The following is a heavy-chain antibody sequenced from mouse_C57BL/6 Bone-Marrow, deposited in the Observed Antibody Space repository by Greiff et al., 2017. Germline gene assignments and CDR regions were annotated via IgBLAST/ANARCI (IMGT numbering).Heavy chain of an antibody. Sequence: VQLQQSGPELVKPGASVKISCKASGYSFTDYFMNWVKQSHGKSLEWIGRINPYNGDTFYNQKFKGKATLTVDPSSTTVHMELLSLTSENSAVYYCVRSYRSLGAMDYWGQGTSVTVSP. D-gene: IGHD2-14*01. CDR1: GYSFTDYF. CDR2: INPYNGDT. V-gene: IGHV1-37*01. J-gene: IGHJ4*01. CDR3: VRSYRSLGAMDY.